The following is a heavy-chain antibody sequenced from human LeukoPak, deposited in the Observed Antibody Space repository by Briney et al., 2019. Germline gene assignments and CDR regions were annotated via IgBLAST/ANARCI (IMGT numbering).Heavy chain of an antibody. V-gene: IGHV4-34*01. CDR1: GGSFSGYY. CDR3: ASLLRGYPYYYYMDV. Sequence: SETLSLTCAVYGGSFSGYYWSWIRQPPGKGLEWIGEINHSGSTNYNPSLKSRVTISVDTSKNQFSLKLSSVTAADTAVYYCASLLRGYPYYYYMDVWGKGTTVTVSS. J-gene: IGHJ6*03. CDR2: INHSGST. D-gene: IGHD3-10*01.